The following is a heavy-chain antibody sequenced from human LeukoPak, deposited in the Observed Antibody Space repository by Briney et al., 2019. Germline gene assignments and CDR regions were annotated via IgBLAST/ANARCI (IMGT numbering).Heavy chain of an antibody. CDR1: GFTVSGDY. J-gene: IGHJ4*02. D-gene: IGHD2-15*01. CDR3: ARAIQFGGYFDY. V-gene: IGHV3-53*01. Sequence: GGSLRLSCAASGFTVSGDYMSWVRQAPGKGLEWVSVIFGAATTYYADSVKGRFTISRDNSKNTLYLQMSSLRAEDTAVYYCARAIQFGGYFDYWGQGTFVTVST. CDR2: IFGAATT.